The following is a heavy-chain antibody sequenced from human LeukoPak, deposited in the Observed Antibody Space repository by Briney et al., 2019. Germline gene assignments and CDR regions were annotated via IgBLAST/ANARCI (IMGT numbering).Heavy chain of an antibody. CDR1: GYTFTSYY. D-gene: IGHD2-2*01. V-gene: IGHV1-46*01. Sequence: ASVKVSCKASGYTFTSYYMHWVRQAPGQGLEWMGIINPSGGSTSYAQKFQGRVTVTRDKSTSTVYMELRSLRSEDTAVYYCARGGWSSVRGYAHNMDVWGKGTTVTVSS. J-gene: IGHJ6*03. CDR2: INPSGGST. CDR3: ARGGWSSVRGYAHNMDV.